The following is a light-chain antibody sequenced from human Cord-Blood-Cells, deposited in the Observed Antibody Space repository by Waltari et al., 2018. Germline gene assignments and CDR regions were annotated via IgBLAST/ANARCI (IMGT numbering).Light chain of an antibody. Sequence: DIQMTQSPSSLSASVGDRVTITCRASQSISSYLNWYQQKPGKAPKLLIYAASSLQSGVPSRFSSSVSGTDVTLTISSLQPEDFATYYCQQSYSTPYTFGQGTKLEIK. J-gene: IGKJ2*01. CDR1: QSISSY. V-gene: IGKV1-39*01. CDR3: QQSYSTPYT. CDR2: AAS.